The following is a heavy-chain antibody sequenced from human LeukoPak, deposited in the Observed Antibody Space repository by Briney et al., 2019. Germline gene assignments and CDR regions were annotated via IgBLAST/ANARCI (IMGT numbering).Heavy chain of an antibody. CDR2: ISSSGLTT. CDR1: GFTFNDYY. V-gene: IGHV3-11*01. D-gene: IGHD1-14*01. J-gene: IGHJ6*02. CDR3: ARDTNNGLDV. Sequence: GGSLRLSCAASGFTFNDYYITWIRQAPGKGLEWVSYISSSGLTTVYADSVKGRFTITRDNAHNFMSLQMNSLRPEDTAVYYCARDTNNGLDVWGRGTTVTVSS.